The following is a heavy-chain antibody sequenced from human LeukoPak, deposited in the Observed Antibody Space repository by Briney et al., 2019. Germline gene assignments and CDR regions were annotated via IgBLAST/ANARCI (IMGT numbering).Heavy chain of an antibody. CDR2: IYYSGST. D-gene: IGHD3-22*01. Sequence: SETLSLTCTVSGGSISSGDYYWSWIRQPPGKGLEWIGYIYYSGSTHYNPSLKSRVTISVDTSKNQFSLKLSSVTAADTAVYYCARDPSTYYDSSGYSGHWGQGTLVTVSS. V-gene: IGHV4-30-4*08. CDR3: ARDPSTYYDSSGYSGH. CDR1: GGSISSGDYY. J-gene: IGHJ4*02.